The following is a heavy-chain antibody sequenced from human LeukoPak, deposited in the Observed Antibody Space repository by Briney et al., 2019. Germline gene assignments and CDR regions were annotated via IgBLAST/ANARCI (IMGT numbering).Heavy chain of an antibody. CDR3: AKYGNSGWVIDN. J-gene: IGHJ4*02. V-gene: IGHV4-59*08. CDR2: IYYTGGT. CDR1: GGSIGSDY. Sequence: SETLSLTCTVSGGSIGSDYWTWIRQPPGKGLEYIGYIYYTGGTNYNPSLKNRVTISVDTSKNQFSLKLSSVTAADTAVYFCAKYGNSGWVIDNWGQGTLVTVSS. D-gene: IGHD6-19*01.